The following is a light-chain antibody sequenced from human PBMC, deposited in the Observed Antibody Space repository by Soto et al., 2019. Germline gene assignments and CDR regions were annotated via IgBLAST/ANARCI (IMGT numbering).Light chain of an antibody. Sequence: DIVLTQSPGTLCLSPGARAAISGRASQSVSNNYLAWYQQKPGQAPRLLIYGASNRATGIPDRFSGSGSGTDFTLTISRLEPEDFAVYYCQQYGSSGTFGQGTKVDIK. CDR2: GAS. CDR3: QQYGSSGT. J-gene: IGKJ1*01. V-gene: IGKV3-20*01. CDR1: QSVSNNY.